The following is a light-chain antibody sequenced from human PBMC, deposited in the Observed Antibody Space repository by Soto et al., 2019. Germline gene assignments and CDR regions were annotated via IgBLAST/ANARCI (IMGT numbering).Light chain of an antibody. V-gene: IGKV1-5*01. CDR1: QSIVRW. J-gene: IGKJ1*01. Sequence: DIQMTQSPSTLSASIGDRVTISCRASQSIVRWLAWYQQKPGKAPNLLIYDASNLESGVPSRFSGSGSGTEFTLTISGLQPDDFATYYCQQYHNYRTFGQGTKVDIK. CDR2: DAS. CDR3: QQYHNYRT.